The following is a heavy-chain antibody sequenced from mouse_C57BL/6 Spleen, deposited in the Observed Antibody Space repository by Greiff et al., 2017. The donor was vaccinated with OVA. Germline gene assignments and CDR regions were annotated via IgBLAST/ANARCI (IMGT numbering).Heavy chain of an antibody. V-gene: IGHV5-9*01. Sequence: EVMLVESGGGLVKPGGSLKLSCAASGFTFSSYTMSWVRQTPEKRLEWVATISGGGGNTYYPDSVKGRVTISRDNAKNTLYLQMSSLRSEDTALYYCARSDGDSLLYYFDYWGPGTTLTVSS. CDR2: ISGGGGNT. D-gene: IGHD2-13*01. J-gene: IGHJ2*01. CDR3: ARSDGDSLLYYFDY. CDR1: GFTFSSYT.